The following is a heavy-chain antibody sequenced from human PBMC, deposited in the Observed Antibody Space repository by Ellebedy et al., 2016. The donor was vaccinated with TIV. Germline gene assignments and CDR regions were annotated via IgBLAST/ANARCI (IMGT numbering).Heavy chain of an antibody. J-gene: IGHJ2*01. CDR1: GFTFSAFA. CDR3: SRGAHYYASGSYYNGYFDV. V-gene: IGHV3-21*06. D-gene: IGHD3-10*01. Sequence: GESLKISCAASGFTFSAFAMSWVRQAPGKGLEWVSSISGSGRYKYYADSMKGRFTISRNNAKNSSYLEMNSLRAEDTAVYYCSRGAHYYASGSYYNGYFDVWGRGTLVTVSS. CDR2: ISGSGRYK.